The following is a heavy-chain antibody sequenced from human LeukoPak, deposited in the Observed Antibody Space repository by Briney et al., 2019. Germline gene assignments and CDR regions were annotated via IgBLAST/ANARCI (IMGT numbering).Heavy chain of an antibody. V-gene: IGHV3-64*01. Sequence: PGGSLRLSCAASGFIFSNYAMHWVRQAPGKGLEYVSLISNNGGSTYYANSVKGRFTISRDNSKNTLYLQMNSLRAEDTAVYYCARAKGDTAMVSRLLNWFNPWGQGTLVTVSS. CDR3: ARAKGDTAMVSRLLNWFNP. CDR1: GFIFSNYA. J-gene: IGHJ5*02. D-gene: IGHD5-18*01. CDR2: ISNNGGST.